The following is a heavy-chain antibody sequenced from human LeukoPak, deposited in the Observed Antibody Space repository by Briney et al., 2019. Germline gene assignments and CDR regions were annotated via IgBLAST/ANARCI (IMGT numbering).Heavy chain of an antibody. Sequence: PGGSLRLSCAASGFTFSSYGMHWVRQAPGKGLEWVAVISYDGSNKYSADSVKGRFTISRDNSKNTLYLQMNSLRAEDTAVYYCAKEGFHSSGSYSRFAFDYWGQGTLVTVSS. D-gene: IGHD3-10*01. J-gene: IGHJ4*02. CDR1: GFTFSSYG. CDR3: AKEGFHSSGSYSRFAFDY. CDR2: ISYDGSNK. V-gene: IGHV3-30*02.